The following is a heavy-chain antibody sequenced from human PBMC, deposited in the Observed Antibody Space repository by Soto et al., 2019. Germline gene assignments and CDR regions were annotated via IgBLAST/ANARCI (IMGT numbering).Heavy chain of an antibody. CDR1: GGTFSRYS. J-gene: IGHJ6*02. CDR3: ARPYEGGYSSNHHYYYALDV. D-gene: IGHD3-22*01. V-gene: IGHV1-69*05. Sequence: SVKVSCKISGGTFSRYSISWVRQAPGQGLEWMGGIVPIFGTRNYAQKFQDRVTITTDESATTAHMELSNLRSEDTAVYYCARPYEGGYSSNHHYYYALDVWGQGTAVTVSS. CDR2: IVPIFGTR.